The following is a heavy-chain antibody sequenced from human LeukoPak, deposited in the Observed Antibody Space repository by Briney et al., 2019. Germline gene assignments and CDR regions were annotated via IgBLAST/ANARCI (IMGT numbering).Heavy chain of an antibody. V-gene: IGHV3-30*02. CDR3: AKDRGVGFGEV. D-gene: IGHD3-10*01. Sequence: GGSLRLSCIESGFAFSSWGMHWVRQAPGKGLEWVAFIRSDGGNKYYADSVKGRFTISRDNSKNTLYLQLDSLRAEDTAVYYCAKDRGVGFGEVWGQGTLVTVSS. CDR1: GFAFSSWG. J-gene: IGHJ4*02. CDR2: IRSDGGNK.